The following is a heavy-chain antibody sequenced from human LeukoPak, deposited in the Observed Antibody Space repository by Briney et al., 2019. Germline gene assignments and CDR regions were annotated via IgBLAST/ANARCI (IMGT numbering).Heavy chain of an antibody. CDR3: AKDVSRVRGVID. V-gene: IGHV3-9*01. CDR2: ISWNSGSI. D-gene: IGHD3-10*01. Sequence: SSGDYYWSWIRQPPGKGLEWVSGISWNSGSIGYADSVKGRFTISRDNAKNSLYLQMNSLRAEDTALYYCAKDVSRVRGVIDWGQGTLVTVSS. CDR1: SSGDYY. J-gene: IGHJ4*02.